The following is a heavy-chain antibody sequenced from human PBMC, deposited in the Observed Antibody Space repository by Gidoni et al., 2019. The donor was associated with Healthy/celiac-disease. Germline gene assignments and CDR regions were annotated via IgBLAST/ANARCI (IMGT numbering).Heavy chain of an antibody. J-gene: IGHJ4*02. CDR3: ASSSPYYFDY. V-gene: IGHV3-48*02. Sequence: EVQLVEYGGGLVQHGGSLRRSCAASGFTVSSYSMNWVRQAPGKGLEWVSYMSSSSSTIYYAASVKGRFTISRDNAKNSRSLQMNSLRHEATAVYYCASSSPYYFDYWGQGTLVTVSS. CDR1: GFTVSSYS. CDR2: MSSSSSTI. D-gene: IGHD6-6*01.